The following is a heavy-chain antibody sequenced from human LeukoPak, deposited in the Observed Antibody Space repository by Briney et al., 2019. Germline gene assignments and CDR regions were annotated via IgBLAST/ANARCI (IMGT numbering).Heavy chain of an antibody. J-gene: IGHJ4*02. CDR2: IYTSGST. Sequence: TSETLSLTCTVSGGSISSYYWSWIRQPAGKGLEWIGRIYTSGSTNYNPSLKSRVTISVDTSKNQFSLKLSSVTAADTAVYYCATSLMVREFDYWGQGTLVTVSS. CDR1: GGSISSYY. V-gene: IGHV4-4*07. CDR3: ATSLMVREFDY. D-gene: IGHD3-10*01.